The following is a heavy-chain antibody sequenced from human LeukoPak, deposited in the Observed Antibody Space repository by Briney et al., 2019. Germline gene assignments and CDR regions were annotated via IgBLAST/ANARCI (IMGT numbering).Heavy chain of an antibody. D-gene: IGHD6-13*01. CDR3: AKVAPLYSSSWYFDY. CDR1: GFTFSSYE. CDR2: ISSSGSTI. J-gene: IGHJ4*02. Sequence: GGSLRLSCAASGFTFSSYEMNWVRQAPGKGLEWVSYISSSGSTIYYADSVKGRFTISRDNAKNSLYLQMNSLRAEDTAVYYCAKVAPLYSSSWYFDYWGQGTLVTVSS. V-gene: IGHV3-48*03.